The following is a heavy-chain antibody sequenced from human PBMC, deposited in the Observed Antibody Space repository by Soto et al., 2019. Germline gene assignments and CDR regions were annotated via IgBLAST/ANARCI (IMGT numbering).Heavy chain of an antibody. CDR3: AIIMTHSDSFDI. V-gene: IGHV1-2*04. J-gene: IGHJ3*02. Sequence: ASVKVSCKASGYTFGGFYIHWMRQAPGQGLEWVGSINSNSGATTYAQKFQDSVAMTRDTSVSTAYMDLNRLTSDDTAIYYCAIIMTHSDSFDIWGQGAMVTVSS. D-gene: IGHD3-16*01. CDR2: INSNSGAT. CDR1: GYTFGGFY.